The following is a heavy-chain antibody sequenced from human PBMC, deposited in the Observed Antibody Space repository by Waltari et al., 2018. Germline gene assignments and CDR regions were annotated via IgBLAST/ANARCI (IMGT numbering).Heavy chain of an antibody. D-gene: IGHD2-15*01. CDR3: AKADIVVVVAGTDGDAFDI. CDR1: GFTFSSYA. Sequence: EVQLVESGGGLVQPGGSLRLSCAASGFTFSSYAMSWVRQAPGKGLEWVSAISGSGGSTYYADSVKGRLTISRDNSKNTLYLQMNSLRAEDTAVYYCAKADIVVVVAGTDGDAFDIWGQGTMVTVSS. J-gene: IGHJ3*02. CDR2: ISGSGGST. V-gene: IGHV3-23*04.